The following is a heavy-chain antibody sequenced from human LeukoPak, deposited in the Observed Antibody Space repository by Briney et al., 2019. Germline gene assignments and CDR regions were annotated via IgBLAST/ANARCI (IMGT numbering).Heavy chain of an antibody. CDR3: ARVGSIAAAGTPDY. D-gene: IGHD6-13*01. J-gene: IGHJ4*02. Sequence: GGSLRLSCAASGFTVSSNYMSWVRQAPGKGLEWVSVIYSGGSTYYADSVKGRFTISRDNSKNTLYLQMNSLRAEDTAVYYCARVGSIAAAGTPDYWGQGTLVTVSS. V-gene: IGHV3-53*01. CDR1: GFTVSSNY. CDR2: IYSGGST.